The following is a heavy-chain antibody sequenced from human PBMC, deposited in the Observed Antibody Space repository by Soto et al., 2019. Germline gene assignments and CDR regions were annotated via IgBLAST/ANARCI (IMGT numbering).Heavy chain of an antibody. CDR1: GFTFSDYY. D-gene: IGHD3-22*01. CDR2: ISSSSSYT. J-gene: IGHJ4*02. CDR3: ARGFYDSIEYYFDY. Sequence: GGSLRLSCAASGFTFSDYYMSWIRQAPGKGLEWVSYISSSSSYTNYADSVKGRFTISRDNAKNSLYLQMNSLRAEDTAVYYCARGFYDSIEYYFDYWGQGTLVTVSS. V-gene: IGHV3-11*06.